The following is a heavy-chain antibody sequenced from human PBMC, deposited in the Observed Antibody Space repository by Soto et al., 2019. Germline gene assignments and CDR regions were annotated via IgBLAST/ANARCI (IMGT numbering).Heavy chain of an antibody. CDR1: GYRFTSYW. Sequence: GESLKIPCKGSGYRFTSYWHSWVRQVPGKGLEWVGRIDPRDSYTIYRPSFQRHDTIYADKSISTTYLQWSSLKASDTAMYYCATRGSWRVYYFYGMDVWGQGTTVTCSS. D-gene: IGHD6-13*01. CDR3: ATRGSWRVYYFYGMDV. CDR2: IDPRDSYT. J-gene: IGHJ6*02. V-gene: IGHV5-10-1*01.